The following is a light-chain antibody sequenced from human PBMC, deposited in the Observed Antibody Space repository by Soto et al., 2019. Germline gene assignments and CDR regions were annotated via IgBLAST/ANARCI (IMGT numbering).Light chain of an antibody. CDR3: QARDRSTGV. V-gene: IGLV3-1*01. CDR2: QDS. Sequence: SYELTQPPSVSVSPGQTASITCSGDKLGDKYVCWYHQKPGQSPVLVIYQDSKRPSGIPERFSASNSGNTATLTISGTQPMEEADYYCQARDRSTGVFGTGTKRTVL. J-gene: IGLJ1*01. CDR1: KLGDKY.